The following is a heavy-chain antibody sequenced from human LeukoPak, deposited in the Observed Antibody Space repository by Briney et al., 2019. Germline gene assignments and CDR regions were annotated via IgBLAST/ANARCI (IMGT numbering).Heavy chain of an antibody. Sequence: SETLSLTCTVSGGSISSYYWSWIRQPAGKGLEWIGRIYTSGSTNYNPSLKSRVTMSVDTSKNQFSLKLSSVTAADTAVYYCASSGSGTENYYYYYGMDVWGQGTTVTVSS. CDR3: ASSGSGTENYYYYYGMDV. CDR2: IYTSGST. D-gene: IGHD6-13*01. CDR1: GGSISSYY. J-gene: IGHJ6*02. V-gene: IGHV4-4*07.